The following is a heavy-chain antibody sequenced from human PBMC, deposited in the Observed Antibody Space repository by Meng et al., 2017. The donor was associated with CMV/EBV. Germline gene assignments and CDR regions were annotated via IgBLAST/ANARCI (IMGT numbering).Heavy chain of an antibody. V-gene: IGHV4-39*07. CDR1: GGSISSSSYY. Sequence: SETLSLTCTVSGGSISSSSYYWGWIRQPPGKGLEWIGSIYYSGSTYYNPSLKSRVTISVDTSKNQFSLKLSSVTAADTAVYYCARDGPVTMIVVGNWFDPWGQGTQVTVSS. D-gene: IGHD3-22*01. CDR2: IYYSGST. CDR3: ARDGPVTMIVVGNWFDP. J-gene: IGHJ5*02.